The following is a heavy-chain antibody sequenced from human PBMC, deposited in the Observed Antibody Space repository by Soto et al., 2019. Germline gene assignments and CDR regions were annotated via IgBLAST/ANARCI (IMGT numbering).Heavy chain of an antibody. CDR2: IYLSGTT. J-gene: IGHJ3*02. V-gene: IGHV4-4*07. D-gene: IGHD6-6*01. Sequence: KPSETLSLTSTVSGGPISSFYWNWIRLSAGKGLEWIGRIYLSGTTTYNPSLQSRVTMSVDTSKNQFSLKLSSLTAADTAVYYCARRPSTSSIGTFDIWGQGTKVT. CDR3: ARRPSTSSIGTFDI. CDR1: GGPISSFY.